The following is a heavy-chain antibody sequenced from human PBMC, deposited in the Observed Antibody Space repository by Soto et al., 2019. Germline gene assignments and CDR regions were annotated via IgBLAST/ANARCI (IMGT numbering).Heavy chain of an antibody. D-gene: IGHD6-13*01. J-gene: IGHJ4*02. CDR3: AKTIRGGYSSSWYYFDY. CDR2: ISGGGSIT. CDR1: GVSFTNYA. V-gene: IGHV3-23*01. Sequence: HPGGSVRLSCAASGVSFTNYAMTWVRQAPGKGLEWVSTISGGGSITYYADSLKGRFTISRDNSKNTLYLQINSLRAEDTAVYYCAKTIRGGYSSSWYYFDYWGQGT.